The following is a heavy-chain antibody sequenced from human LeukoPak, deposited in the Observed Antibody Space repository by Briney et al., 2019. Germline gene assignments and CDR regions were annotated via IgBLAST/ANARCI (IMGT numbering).Heavy chain of an antibody. Sequence: ASVKVSCKASGYTFTSYYMHWVRQAPGQGLEWMGWINPNSGGTNYAQKFQGRVTMTRDTSISTAYMELSGLRSDDTAVYYCAREIGFGESPADDYWGQGTLVTVSS. CDR1: GYTFTSYY. V-gene: IGHV1-2*02. D-gene: IGHD3-10*01. J-gene: IGHJ4*02. CDR3: AREIGFGESPADDY. CDR2: INPNSGGT.